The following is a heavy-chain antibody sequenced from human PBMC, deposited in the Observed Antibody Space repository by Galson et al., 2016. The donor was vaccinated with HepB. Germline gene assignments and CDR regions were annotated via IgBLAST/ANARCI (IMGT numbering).Heavy chain of an antibody. CDR2: ISYDGSNK. CDR1: GFTFSSNG. V-gene: IGHV3-30*18. CDR3: AKDRSYGYCGSGGTDV. J-gene: IGHJ6*02. D-gene: IGHD3-10*01. Sequence: SLRLSCAASGFTFSSNGMHWVRQAPVKGLEWVAVISYDGSNKFYADSVKGLFTISRDNSKNTLYLQMNSLRAEDTPVYYCAKDRSYGYCGSGGTDVWGQGPTVTVSS.